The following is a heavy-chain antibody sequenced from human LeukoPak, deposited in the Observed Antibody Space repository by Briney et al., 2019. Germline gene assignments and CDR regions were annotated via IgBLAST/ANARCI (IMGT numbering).Heavy chain of an antibody. CDR3: AWSKDILLGDSDAFDL. CDR2: ISERGDS. J-gene: IGHJ3*01. Sequence: SETLSLTCTVSGGSISTYSWSWVRQPPGNVLEWIGYISERGDSNSNPSLKSRVTMSVDTSKNQFSLKLSSVTAADTAVYYCAWSKDILLGDSDAFDLWGRGTTVTVSS. V-gene: IGHV4-59*01. CDR1: GGSISTYS. D-gene: IGHD2-21*01.